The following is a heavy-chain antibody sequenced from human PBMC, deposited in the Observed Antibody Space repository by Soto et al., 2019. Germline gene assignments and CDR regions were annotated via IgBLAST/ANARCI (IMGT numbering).Heavy chain of an antibody. V-gene: IGHV3-74*01. J-gene: IGHJ4*02. Sequence: GGSLRLSCAASGFTFSSYWMHWVRQAPGKGLVWVSRMNPDGSSRRYADSVKDRFTISRDNAKNTLFLQMNSLRAEDTAVYYCARGGYYGSGSYYVDDYWGQGTLVTVSS. CDR3: ARGGYYGSGSYYVDDY. CDR2: MNPDGSSR. D-gene: IGHD3-10*01. CDR1: GFTFSSYW.